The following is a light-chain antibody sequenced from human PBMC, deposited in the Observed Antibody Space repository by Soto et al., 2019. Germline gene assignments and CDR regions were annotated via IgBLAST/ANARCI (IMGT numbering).Light chain of an antibody. CDR1: QSVSNY. CDR3: QQHINRLS. J-gene: IGKJ4*01. V-gene: IGKV3-11*01. CDR2: DAS. Sequence: EIVLTQSPATLSLSPGERATLSCRASQSVSNYLAWYQQKPGQAPRLLIYDASNRATGLPAWFSGSGSGTYFTLTISTLEPEDFAVYYCQQHINRLSFGGGTKVEIK.